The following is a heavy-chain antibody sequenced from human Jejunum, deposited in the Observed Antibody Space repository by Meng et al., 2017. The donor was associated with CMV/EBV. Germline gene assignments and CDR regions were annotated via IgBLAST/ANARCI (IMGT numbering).Heavy chain of an antibody. CDR2: IKHSGGT. CDR1: GGSLSSHY. D-gene: IGHD6-19*01. CDR3: ASSSGWYEGYYFDN. Sequence: YGGSLSSHYWNWIRQPPGKRLEWIGEIKHSGGTNYNPSLQSRVTISLDTSKNQMSLKVISVTAADTAVYYCASSSGWYEGYYFDNWGQGTLVTVSS. J-gene: IGHJ4*02. V-gene: IGHV4-34*01.